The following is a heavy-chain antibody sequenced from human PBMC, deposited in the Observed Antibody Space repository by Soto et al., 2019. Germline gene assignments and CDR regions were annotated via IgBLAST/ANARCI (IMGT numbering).Heavy chain of an antibody. D-gene: IGHD6-13*01. CDR3: ARDAGSSWGIYYYYYGMDV. Sequence: SETLSLTCTVSGGSISSYYWSWIRQPSGKGLEWIGRIYTSGSTNYNPSLKSRVTMSVDTSKNQFSLKLSSVTAADTAVYYCARDAGSSWGIYYYYYGMDVWGQGTTVNVSS. CDR2: IYTSGST. J-gene: IGHJ6*02. CDR1: GGSISSYY. V-gene: IGHV4-4*07.